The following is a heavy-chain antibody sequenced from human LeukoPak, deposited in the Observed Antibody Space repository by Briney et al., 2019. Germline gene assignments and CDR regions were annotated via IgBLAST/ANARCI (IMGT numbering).Heavy chain of an antibody. V-gene: IGHV4-59*01. CDR2: ISYSGSS. Sequence: SETLSLTCSVSGGSISSYYWNWIRQPPGKGLEWIGSISYSGSSNYNPSLESRVTISVDTSKNQISLKLSSVTAADTAIYYCARDTSPGITGTYWGQGTLVTVSS. D-gene: IGHD1-20*01. CDR1: GGSISSYY. J-gene: IGHJ4*02. CDR3: ARDTSPGITGTY.